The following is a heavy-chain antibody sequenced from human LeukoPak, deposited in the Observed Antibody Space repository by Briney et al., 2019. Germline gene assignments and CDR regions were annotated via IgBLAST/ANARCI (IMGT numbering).Heavy chain of an antibody. V-gene: IGHV4-31*03. J-gene: IGHJ5*02. D-gene: IGHD3-9*01. CDR1: GGSISSGGYY. CDR3: ARYYDILTGYPRWFDP. Sequence: KSSETLSLTCTVSGGSISSGGYYWSWIRQHPGKGLEWIGYIYYSGSTYYNPSLKSRVTISVDTSNNQFSLKLSSVTAADTAVYYCARYYDILTGYPRWFDPWGQGTLVTVSS. CDR2: IYYSGST.